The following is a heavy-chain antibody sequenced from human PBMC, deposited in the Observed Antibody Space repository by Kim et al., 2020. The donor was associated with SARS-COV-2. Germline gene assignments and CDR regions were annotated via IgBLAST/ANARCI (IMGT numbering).Heavy chain of an antibody. Sequence: ASVKVSCKASGYTFTTYAMHWVRQAPGQRLEWMGWLNAGNGNTKYSQNFQGRVTITRDTSASTAYMELSSLRSEDTAVYYCAYSKDPPEGEYNYGLDVWGEGPAVPVS. CDR3: AYSKDPPEGEYNYGLDV. CDR1: GYTFTTYA. CDR2: LNAGNGNT. V-gene: IGHV1-3*01. D-gene: IGHD1-1*01. J-gene: IGHJ6*01.